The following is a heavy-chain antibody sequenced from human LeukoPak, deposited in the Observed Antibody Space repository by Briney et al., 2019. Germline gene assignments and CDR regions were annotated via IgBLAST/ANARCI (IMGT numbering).Heavy chain of an antibody. CDR1: GDSIRDNKYY. CDR2: IYYGGGT. D-gene: IGHD1-26*01. CDR3: ATIRAGSYSDFDY. J-gene: IGHJ4*02. Sequence: PSETLSLTCTVSGDSIRDNKYYWGWIRQTPGKGLEWVGSIYYGGGTYHNPSLKSRVTISVDAAKNQFSLNLNSVTAADTAVYYCATIRAGSYSDFDYWGQGTLVTVSS. V-gene: IGHV4-39*01.